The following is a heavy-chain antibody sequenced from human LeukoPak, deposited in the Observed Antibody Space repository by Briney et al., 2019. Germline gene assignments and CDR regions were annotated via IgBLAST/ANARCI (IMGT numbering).Heavy chain of an antibody. J-gene: IGHJ5*02. CDR2: IYYSGST. CDR3: ARDEGGYDRNWFDP. V-gene: IGHV4-31*03. CDR1: GGSISSGGYY. Sequence: PSQTLSPTCTVSGGSISSGGYYWSWIRQHPGKGLEWIGYIYYSGSTYYNPSLKSRVTISVDTSKNQFSLKLSSVTAADTAVYYCARDEGGYDRNWFDPWGQGTLVTVSS. D-gene: IGHD5-12*01.